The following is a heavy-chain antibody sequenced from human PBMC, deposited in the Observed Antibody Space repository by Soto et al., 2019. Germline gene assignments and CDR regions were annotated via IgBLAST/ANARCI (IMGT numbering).Heavy chain of an antibody. CDR3: AKWYYDIWPVFYNSSSSGMDV. Sequence: EVQLLESGGGLVQPGGSLRLSCAASGFTFSSYAMSWVRQAPGKGLEWVSAISGSGGSTYYADSVKGRFTISRDNSKNTLFLKINGLRAEDTAVYYCAKWYYDIWPVFYNSSSSGMDVGGQGPTVTVSS. D-gene: IGHD3-9*01. CDR1: GFTFSSYA. J-gene: IGHJ6*02. V-gene: IGHV3-23*01. CDR2: ISGSGGST.